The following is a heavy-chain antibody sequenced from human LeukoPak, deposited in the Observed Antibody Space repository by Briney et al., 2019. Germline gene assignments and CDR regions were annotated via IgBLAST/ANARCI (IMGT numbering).Heavy chain of an antibody. CDR1: GFTFDSYT. J-gene: IGHJ4*02. D-gene: IGHD1-26*01. CDR2: ISTRGTYK. CDR3: ARESSSGGY. Sequence: GGSLRLSCGGSGFTFDSYTLIWDRQAPGKGLEWVSSISTRGTYKHYSDSVRGRFTISRDNAKNSLYLQMNSLRAEDTAVYLCARESSSGGYGGRGTVVSVSS. V-gene: IGHV3-21*01.